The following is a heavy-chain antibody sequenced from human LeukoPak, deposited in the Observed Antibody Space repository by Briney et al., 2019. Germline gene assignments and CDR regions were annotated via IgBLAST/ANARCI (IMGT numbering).Heavy chain of an antibody. V-gene: IGHV3-33*08. CDR3: AREGPRGNSQFDY. CDR2: IWYDGSNK. CDR1: GFTFRSHA. D-gene: IGHD2/OR15-2a*01. Sequence: GGSLRLSCVGSGFTFRSHAMSWVRQAPGKGLEWVALIWYDGSNKYYTDSVKGRLTISRDNSKDTLFLQMNSLRAEDTAVYYCAREGPRGNSQFDYWGQGTLVTVST. J-gene: IGHJ4*02.